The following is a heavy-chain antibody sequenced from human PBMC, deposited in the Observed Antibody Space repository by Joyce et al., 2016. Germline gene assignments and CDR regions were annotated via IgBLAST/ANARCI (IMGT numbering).Heavy chain of an antibody. J-gene: IGHJ4*02. CDR1: GGPFRGFF. V-gene: IGHV4-34*02. Sequence: QVQLRQWGAGLLKPSETLSLTCAVSGGPFRGFFWTWVRQPPGKALEWIGDITTSGATNYNPSLRSRVAISVDTSNNPFSLTLTSLSAADMAVYYCARSQWLAPLMYWGQGTLVTVSP. D-gene: IGHD6-19*01. CDR3: ARSQWLAPLMY. CDR2: ITTSGAT.